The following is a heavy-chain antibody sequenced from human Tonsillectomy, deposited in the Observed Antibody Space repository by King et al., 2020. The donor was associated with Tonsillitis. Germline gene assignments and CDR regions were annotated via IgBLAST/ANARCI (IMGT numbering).Heavy chain of an antibody. CDR3: AGPDIVLKGAFDI. J-gene: IGHJ3*02. CDR2: IKEDGSEK. D-gene: IGHD2-8*01. V-gene: IGHV3-7*01. CDR1: GFTFSSYW. Sequence: VQLVESGGGLVQPGGSLRLSCAASGFTFSSYWMTWVRQAPGKGLEWVANIKEDGSEKYYVDSVKGRFTISRDNAKNSLYLQMNSLRAEDTAVYYCAGPDIVLKGAFDIWGQGTMVTVSS.